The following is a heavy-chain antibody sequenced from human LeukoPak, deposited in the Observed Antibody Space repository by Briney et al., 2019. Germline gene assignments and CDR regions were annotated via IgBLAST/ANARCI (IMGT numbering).Heavy chain of an antibody. CDR1: GFTLSSYS. Sequence: GGSLRLSCAASGFTLSSYSMNWVRQAPGKGLEWVSSISSSSSYIYYADSVKGRFTISRDNAKNSLYLQMNSLRAEDTAVYYCARDPDSSSFQGLDYFDYWGQGTLVTVSP. D-gene: IGHD6-13*01. V-gene: IGHV3-21*01. CDR2: ISSSSSYI. J-gene: IGHJ4*02. CDR3: ARDPDSSSFQGLDYFDY.